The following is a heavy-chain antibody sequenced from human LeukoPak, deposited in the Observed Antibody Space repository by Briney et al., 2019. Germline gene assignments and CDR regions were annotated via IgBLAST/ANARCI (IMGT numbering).Heavy chain of an antibody. CDR3: ARSPGGDIVAPSSYWYFDL. D-gene: IGHD5-12*01. J-gene: IGHJ2*01. Sequence: PSETLSLTCTVSGGSISSSYYYWGWIRQPPGKGLEWIGSIYYSGSTYYNPSLKSRVTISVDTSKNQFSLKLSSVTAADTAVYYCARSPGGDIVAPSSYWYFDLWGRGTLVTVSS. CDR1: GGSISSSYYY. V-gene: IGHV4-39*07. CDR2: IYYSGST.